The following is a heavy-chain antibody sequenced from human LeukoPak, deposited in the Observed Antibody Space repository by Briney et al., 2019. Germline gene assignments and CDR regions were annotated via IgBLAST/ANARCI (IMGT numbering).Heavy chain of an antibody. CDR2: TYRTSKWFS. D-gene: IGHD3-16*02. CDR1: GDIVPSNRAL. CDR3: ARDNFADRYDFDY. Sequence: SQTLSLTCAISGDIVPSNRALWSWTRQSPSGGLEWLGRTYRTSKWFSEYPVSLKSRITINPDTSKNQFSLHLNSVSPEDTAVYYCARDNFADRYDFDYWGQGTLVTVSS. J-gene: IGHJ4*02. V-gene: IGHV6-1*01.